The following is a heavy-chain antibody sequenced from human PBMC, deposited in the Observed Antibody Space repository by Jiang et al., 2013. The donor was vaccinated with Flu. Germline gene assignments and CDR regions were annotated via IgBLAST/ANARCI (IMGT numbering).Heavy chain of an antibody. J-gene: IGHJ4*02. CDR2: IKQDGSEK. D-gene: IGHD5-12*01. V-gene: IGHV3-7*01. Sequence: VQLLESGELGPAWGSLRLSCAASGFTFSSYWMSWVRQAPGKGLEWVANIKQDGSEKYYVDSVKGRFTISRDNAKNSLYLQMNSLRAEDTAVYYCAREKGTVATDYWGQGTLVTVSS. CDR3: AREKGTVATDY. CDR1: GFTFSSYW.